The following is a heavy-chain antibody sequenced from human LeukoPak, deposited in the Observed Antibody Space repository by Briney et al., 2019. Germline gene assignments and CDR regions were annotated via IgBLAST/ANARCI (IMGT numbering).Heavy chain of an antibody. D-gene: IGHD3-10*01. CDR3: AKPAYYSDSGSLPTQYYFDY. J-gene: IGHJ4*02. CDR1: GFPFSSYA. CDR2: ISGSGGST. Sequence: PGGSLRLSCAASGFPFSSYAMSWVRQAPGKGLEWVSAISGSGGSTYYADSVKGRFTISRDNSKNTLYLQMSSLRADDTALFYCAKPAYYSDSGSLPTQYYFDYWGQGTLVTVSS. V-gene: IGHV3-23*01.